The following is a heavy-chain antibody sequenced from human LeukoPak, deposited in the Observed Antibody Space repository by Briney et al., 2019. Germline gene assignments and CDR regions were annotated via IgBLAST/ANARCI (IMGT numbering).Heavy chain of an antibody. Sequence: SGTLSLTCTVSGGSISSYYWSWIRQPPGKGLEWIGYIFKSGTTHYSPSLKSRVTIFVDTSKNQLSLQLSSVTAADTALYYCARGRDFSYRYTCGLWGQRTLVTVSS. CDR3: ARGRDFSYRYTCGL. D-gene: IGHD5-18*01. J-gene: IGHJ4*02. CDR1: GGSISSYY. CDR2: IFKSGTT. V-gene: IGHV4-59*01.